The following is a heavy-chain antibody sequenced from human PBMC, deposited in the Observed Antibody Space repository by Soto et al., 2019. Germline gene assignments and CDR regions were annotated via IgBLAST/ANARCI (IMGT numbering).Heavy chain of an antibody. D-gene: IGHD3-22*01. Sequence: GGSLRLSCAASGFTFSSYAMSWVRQAPGKGLEWVSTISGSGGSTYYVDSVKGRLTISRDNSKNTLYMQMNSLRAEDTAVYYCAKDFVYDSSGFFPYFDYWGQGTLVTVSS. V-gene: IGHV3-23*01. J-gene: IGHJ4*02. CDR3: AKDFVYDSSGFFPYFDY. CDR2: ISGSGGST. CDR1: GFTFSSYA.